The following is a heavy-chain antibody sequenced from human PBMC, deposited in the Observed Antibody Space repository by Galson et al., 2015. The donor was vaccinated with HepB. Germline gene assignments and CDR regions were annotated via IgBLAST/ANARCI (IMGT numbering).Heavy chain of an antibody. V-gene: IGHV3-30*18. D-gene: IGHD3/OR15-3a*01. CDR1: GFTFSRHG. CDR2: VAYDGSVK. CDR3: AKAGYDLGDRVSQTYFGAVDV. J-gene: IGHJ6*02. Sequence: SLRLSCAASGFTFSRHGMHWVRQAPGKGLEWVPVVAYDGSVKHYADSVKGRFTISRDNSKNTLYLYMDNLRAEDTAVYYCAKAGYDLGDRVSQTYFGAVDVWGQGTTVTVSS.